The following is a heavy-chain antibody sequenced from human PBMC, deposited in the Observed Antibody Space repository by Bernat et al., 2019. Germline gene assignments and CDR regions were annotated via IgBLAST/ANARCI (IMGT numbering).Heavy chain of an antibody. V-gene: IGHV3-23*01. Sequence: EVQLLESGGGLVQPGGSLRLSCAASGFTFSSYAMSWVRQAPGKGLEWVSAISGSGGSTYYADSVKGRFTISRDKSKNTLYMQMNSLRAEDTAVYYCAKDRGDGDSEPGANFDYWGQGTLVTVSS. D-gene: IGHD4-17*01. CDR2: ISGSGGST. CDR1: GFTFSSYA. CDR3: AKDRGDGDSEPGANFDY. J-gene: IGHJ4*02.